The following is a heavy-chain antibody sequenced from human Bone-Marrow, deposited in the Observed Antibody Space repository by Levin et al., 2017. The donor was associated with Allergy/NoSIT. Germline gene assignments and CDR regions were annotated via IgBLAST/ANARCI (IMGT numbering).Heavy chain of an antibody. Sequence: SETLSLTCTVSGGSIRSGGYYWSWIRQHPGKGLEWIGYIYDSGSASYNPSLESRVAISVDTSKNQFYLKLTYLTAADTAVYYCARIPDTTSEVDYWGQGTLVTVSS. CDR3: ARIPDTTSEVDY. CDR2: IYDSGSA. V-gene: IGHV4-31*03. CDR1: GGSIRSGGYY. D-gene: IGHD5-18*01. J-gene: IGHJ4*02.